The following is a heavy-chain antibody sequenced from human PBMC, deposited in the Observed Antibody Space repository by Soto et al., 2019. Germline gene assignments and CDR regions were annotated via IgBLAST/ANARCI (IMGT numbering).Heavy chain of an antibody. J-gene: IGHJ4*02. Sequence: SETLSLTCAVSGYSISSGYYWGWIRQPPGKGLEWIGSIYHSGSTYYNPPLKSRVTISVDTSKNQFSLKLSSVTAADTAVYYCACIGWDTAMVLDYWGQGTLVTVSS. CDR2: IYHSGST. CDR1: GYSISSGYY. CDR3: ACIGWDTAMVLDY. V-gene: IGHV4-38-2*01. D-gene: IGHD5-18*01.